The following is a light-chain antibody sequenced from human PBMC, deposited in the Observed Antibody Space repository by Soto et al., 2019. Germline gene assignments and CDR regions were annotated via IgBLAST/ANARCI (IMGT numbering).Light chain of an antibody. CDR1: SADIGGYDY. Sequence: QSALTQPASVSGSPGQSITISCTGTSADIGGYDYVSWYEHHPGKAPKLMIYDVSNRPSGVSNRFSGSKSGNTASLTISGLQAEDEAHYYCSSYTSSRTHLVFGGGTKLTVL. J-gene: IGLJ2*01. CDR2: DVS. V-gene: IGLV2-14*03. CDR3: SSYTSSRTHLV.